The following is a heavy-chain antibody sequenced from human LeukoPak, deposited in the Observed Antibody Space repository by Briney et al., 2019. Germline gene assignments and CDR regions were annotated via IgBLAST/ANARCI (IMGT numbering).Heavy chain of an antibody. V-gene: IGHV1-69*13. D-gene: IGHD2-2*01. CDR1: GGTFSSYA. J-gene: IGHJ5*02. CDR3: ARVVVPAAMWEQHWFDP. CDR2: IIPIFGTA. Sequence: SVKVSCKASGGTFSSYAISWVRQAPGQGLEWMGGIIPIFGTANYAQKFQGRVTITADESTSTAYMELSSLRSEDTAVYYCARVVVPAAMWEQHWFDPWGQGTLVTVSS.